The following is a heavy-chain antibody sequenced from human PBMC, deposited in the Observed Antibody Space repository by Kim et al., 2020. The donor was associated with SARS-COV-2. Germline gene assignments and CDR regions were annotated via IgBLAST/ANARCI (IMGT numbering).Heavy chain of an antibody. CDR3: ARDGAADWLPDYNWFDP. Sequence: ASVKVSCKASGYTFTSYYMHWVRQAPGQGLEWMGIINPSGGSTSYAQKFQGRVTMTRDTSTSTVYMELSSLRSEDTAVYYCARDGAADWLPDYNWFDPWGQGTLVTVSS. CDR2: INPSGGST. V-gene: IGHV1-46*01. D-gene: IGHD3-9*01. J-gene: IGHJ5*02. CDR1: GYTFTSYY.